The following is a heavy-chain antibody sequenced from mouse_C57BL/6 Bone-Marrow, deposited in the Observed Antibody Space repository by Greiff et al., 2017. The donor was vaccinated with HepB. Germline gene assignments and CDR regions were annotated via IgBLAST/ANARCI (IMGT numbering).Heavy chain of an antibody. CDR1: GYAFTNYL. V-gene: IGHV1-54*01. CDR2: INPGSGGT. J-gene: IGHJ4*01. Sequence: QVQLKESGAELVRPGTSVKVSCKASGYAFTNYLIEWVKQRPGQGLEWIGVINPGSGGTNYNEKFKGKATLTADKSSSTAYMQLSSLTSEDSAVYFCARGIYYGSSYYAMDYWGQGTSVTVSS. CDR3: ARGIYYGSSYYAMDY. D-gene: IGHD1-1*01.